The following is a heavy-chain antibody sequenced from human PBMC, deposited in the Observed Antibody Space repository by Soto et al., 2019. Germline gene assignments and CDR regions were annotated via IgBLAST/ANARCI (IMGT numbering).Heavy chain of an antibody. V-gene: IGHV3-23*01. D-gene: IGHD3-3*01. CDR2: ISGSGGST. CDR1: GFTFSSYA. Sequence: GGSLRLSCAASGFTFSSYAMTWVRQAPGKGLEWVSAISGSGGSTYYADSVKGRFTISRDNSKNTLYLQMNSLRAEDTAVYYCAKDGTPTYYDFWSGYSEYGMDVWGQGTTVTVSS. CDR3: AKDGTPTYYDFWSGYSEYGMDV. J-gene: IGHJ6*02.